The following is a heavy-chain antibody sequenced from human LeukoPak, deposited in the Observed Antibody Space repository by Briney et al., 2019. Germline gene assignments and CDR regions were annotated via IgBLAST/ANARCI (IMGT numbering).Heavy chain of an antibody. Sequence: GGSLRLSCEASGFNIGDYYMSWIRQTPGKGLEWISYMSSSGHTTYYADSLKGRFTISRDNAQNLLFLQLNSLRDGDTAMYYCARSGYGDFDYWGQGTLVTVSS. D-gene: IGHD4-17*01. CDR3: ARSGYGDFDY. CDR2: MSSSGHTT. J-gene: IGHJ4*02. CDR1: GFNIGDYY. V-gene: IGHV3-11*01.